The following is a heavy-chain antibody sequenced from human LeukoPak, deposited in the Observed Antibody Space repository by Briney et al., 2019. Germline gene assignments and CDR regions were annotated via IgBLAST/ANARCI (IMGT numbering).Heavy chain of an antibody. CDR3: ARGSYGYYYYHYMDV. Sequence: GASVKVSCKASGGTFSSYAISWVRQAPGQGLEWMGGIIPIFGTANYAQKFQGRVTITTDESTSTAYMELSGLRSEDTAVYYCARGSYGYYYYHYMDVWGKGTTVTVSS. D-gene: IGHD3-16*01. V-gene: IGHV1-69*05. CDR2: IIPIFGTA. CDR1: GGTFSSYA. J-gene: IGHJ6*03.